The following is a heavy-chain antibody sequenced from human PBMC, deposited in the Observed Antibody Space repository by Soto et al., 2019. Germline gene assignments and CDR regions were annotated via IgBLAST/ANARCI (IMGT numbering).Heavy chain of an antibody. CDR3: ARGLFTSAY. CDR1: GFIFDTYW. D-gene: IGHD2-2*01. CDR2: IKQGGSEK. J-gene: IGHJ4*02. Sequence: PGGSLRLSCVASGFIFDTYWMTWVRQAPGKGLEWVASIKQGGSEKYYVDSVEGRFTISRDNAKNSLYLQMNSLRAEDTAVYYCARGLFTSAYWGQGTLVTVSS. V-gene: IGHV3-7*01.